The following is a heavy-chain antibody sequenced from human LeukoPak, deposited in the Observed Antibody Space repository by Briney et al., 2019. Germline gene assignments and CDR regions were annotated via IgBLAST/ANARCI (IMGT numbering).Heavy chain of an antibody. CDR1: VFTPTSYA. J-gene: IGHJ5*02. CDR2: ISACGGST. D-gene: IGHD2-8*01. CDR3: AKDHNIVLMVYASNWFDP. V-gene: IGHV3-23*01. Sequence: GRSLRLSRAVSVFTPTSYAMSWVRHAPGKGLESEPAISACGGSTYYADSVKGRFTISRDNSKNTLYLQMNSLRAEDTAVYYCAKDHNIVLMVYASNWFDPWGQGTLVTVSS.